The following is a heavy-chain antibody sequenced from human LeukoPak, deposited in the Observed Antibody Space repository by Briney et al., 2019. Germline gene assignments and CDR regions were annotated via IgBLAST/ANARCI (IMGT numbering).Heavy chain of an antibody. D-gene: IGHD5-12*01. CDR2: IIPIFGTA. CDR1: GGTFGSYA. J-gene: IGHJ4*02. Sequence: SVKVSCKASGGTFGSYAISWVRQAPGQGLEWMGGIIPIFGTANYAQKFQGRVTITADESTSTAYMELSSLRSEDTAVYYCARDRSKGYSGYRGDFDYWGQGTLVAVSS. V-gene: IGHV1-69*13. CDR3: ARDRSKGYSGYRGDFDY.